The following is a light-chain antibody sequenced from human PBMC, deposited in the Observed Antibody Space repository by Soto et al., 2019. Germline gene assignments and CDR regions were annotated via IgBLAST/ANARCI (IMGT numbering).Light chain of an antibody. CDR2: DVS. V-gene: IGLV2-11*01. J-gene: IGLJ1*01. CDR3: CSYAGSYV. CDR1: SSDVGGYNY. Sequence: QSALTQPRSVSGSPGQSVTISCTGTSSDVGGYNYVSWYQQHPGKAPKLIIYDVSKRPSGVPDRFSGSKSGNTASLNISGLQAEDEADYYCCSYAGSYVFGTGTKVTVL.